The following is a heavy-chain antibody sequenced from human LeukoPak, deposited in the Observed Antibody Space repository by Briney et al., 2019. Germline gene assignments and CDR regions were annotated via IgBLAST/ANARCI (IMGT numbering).Heavy chain of an antibody. Sequence: SETLSLTCTVSGGSISSYYWSWIRQPPGKGLEWIGYIYYSGSTNYNPSLKSRVTISVDTSKNQFSLKLSSVTAADTAVYYCARPAGSSRTTDAFDIWGQGTMVTVSS. CDR3: ARPAGSSRTTDAFDI. D-gene: IGHD1-7*01. J-gene: IGHJ3*02. V-gene: IGHV4-59*08. CDR2: IYYSGST. CDR1: GGSISSYY.